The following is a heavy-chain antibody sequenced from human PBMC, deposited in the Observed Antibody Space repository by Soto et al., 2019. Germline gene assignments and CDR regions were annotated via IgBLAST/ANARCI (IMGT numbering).Heavy chain of an antibody. D-gene: IGHD3-9*01. J-gene: IGHJ4*02. Sequence: SETLSLTCTVSGGSISSCDYYWSWFRQPPGKGLEWIGYIYYSGSTYYNPSLKSRVTISVDTSKNQLSLKLSSVTAADTAVYYCARRYGYYFDYWGQGTLVTVSS. CDR3: ARRYGYYFDY. V-gene: IGHV4-30-4*01. CDR2: IYYSGST. CDR1: GGSISSCDYY.